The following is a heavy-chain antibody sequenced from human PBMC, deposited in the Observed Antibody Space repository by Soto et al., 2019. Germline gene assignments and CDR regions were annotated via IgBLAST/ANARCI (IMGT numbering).Heavy chain of an antibody. V-gene: IGHV3-23*01. CDR1: GFTFSSYA. CDR3: TKHMIALATASIY. J-gene: IGHJ4*02. CDR2: ISRGGDVT. D-gene: IGHD3-16*01. Sequence: GSLRLSCVGSGFTFSSYAMSCFLQSPGKGLEWVSAISRGGDVTYYSDSVKGRFTISRDNSKNTLLLQMDSLRAEDTALYYCTKHMIALATASIYWGQGALVTVS.